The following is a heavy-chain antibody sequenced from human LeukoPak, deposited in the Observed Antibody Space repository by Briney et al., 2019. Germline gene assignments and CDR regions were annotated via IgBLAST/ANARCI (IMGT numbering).Heavy chain of an antibody. D-gene: IGHD3-3*01. J-gene: IGHJ4*02. CDR2: TYYRSEWYN. CDR3: ARGFYFDY. V-gene: IGHV6-1*01. Sequence: SQTLSLTCVISGDSVSRNSAAWNWIRQSPSRGLEWLGRTYYRSEWYNEYALSVKSRITIKPDTSKNQFPLQLNSVTPEDTAVYYCARGFYFDYWGQGTLVTVSS. CDR1: GDSVSRNSAA.